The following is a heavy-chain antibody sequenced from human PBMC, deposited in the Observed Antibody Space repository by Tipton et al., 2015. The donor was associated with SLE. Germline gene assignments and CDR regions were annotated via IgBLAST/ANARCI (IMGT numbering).Heavy chain of an antibody. CDR2: ISYTGNT. CDR1: GGSIIGYY. Sequence: TLSLTCTVSGGSIIGYYWSWIRQPPGKGLEWIGYISYTGNTNFNPSLKSRVTMSVATSKNQFSLRLTSVTAADTAMYYCARDSAVNFWYFDLWGRGTLVTVSS. V-gene: IGHV4-59*01. CDR3: ARDSAVNFWYFDL. J-gene: IGHJ2*01.